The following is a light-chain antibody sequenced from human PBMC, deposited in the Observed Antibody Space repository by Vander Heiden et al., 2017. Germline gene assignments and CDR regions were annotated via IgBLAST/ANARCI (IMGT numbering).Light chain of an antibody. J-gene: IGLJ3*02. CDR3: ATWDVRLNGRV. CDR2: INN. V-gene: IGLV1-44*01. Sequence: QSELTQPPSASGTPGQRVTISCFGSSSNIGASTVNWYQQLPGTAPRLLIFINNQRPSGVPDRFSGSKSGTSASLAISGLQSEDEAHYYCATWDVRLNGRVFGGGTKLTVL. CDR1: SSNIGAST.